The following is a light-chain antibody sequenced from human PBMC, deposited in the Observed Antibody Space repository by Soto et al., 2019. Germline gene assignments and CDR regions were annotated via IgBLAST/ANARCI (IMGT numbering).Light chain of an antibody. CDR2: DAS. V-gene: IGKV3-20*01. CDR1: QSVSSNY. J-gene: IGKJ1*01. Sequence: EIVWTQSPGTLSLSPGERATLSCRASQSVSSNYLAWYQQKPGQAPRLLIYDASSRATGIPDRFSGGGSGTDFTLTISRLEPEDFAVYYCQQYGSSGTFGQGTKVDIK. CDR3: QQYGSSGT.